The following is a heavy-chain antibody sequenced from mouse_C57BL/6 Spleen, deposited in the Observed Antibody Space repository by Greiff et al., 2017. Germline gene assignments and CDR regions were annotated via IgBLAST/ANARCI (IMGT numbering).Heavy chain of an antibody. CDR3: AIYNGNHDYFDD. CDR1: GYTFTSYW. CDR2: IYPGSGST. J-gene: IGHJ2*01. Sequence: QVQLKQPGAELVKPGASVKMSCTASGYTFTSYWITWVKQRPGQGLEWIGDIYPGSGSTNYNEKFKSKATLTVDTSSSTAYMQLSSLTSEDSAVYYCAIYNGNHDYFDDWGQGATLTVSS. V-gene: IGHV1-55*01. D-gene: IGHD2-1*01.